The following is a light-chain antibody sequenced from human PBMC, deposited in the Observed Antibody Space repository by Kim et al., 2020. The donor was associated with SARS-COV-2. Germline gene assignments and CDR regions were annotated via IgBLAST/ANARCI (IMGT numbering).Light chain of an antibody. V-gene: IGLV2-11*01. Sequence: QQTITAGTGTSSDGVGHDLFSWYQQHTGKVPKLMIYDVTKRPSGVPDRFSGSKSGNTASLTISGLQTEDEAEYFCCSYAGMYTQVFGEGTQLTVL. CDR3: CSYAGMYTQV. CDR1: SSDGVGHDL. CDR2: DVT. J-gene: IGLJ2*01.